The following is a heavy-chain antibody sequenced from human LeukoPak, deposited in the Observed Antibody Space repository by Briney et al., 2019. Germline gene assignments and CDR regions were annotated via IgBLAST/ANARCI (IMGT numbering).Heavy chain of an antibody. V-gene: IGHV4-34*01. CDR2: VSHSGSA. CDR3: ARLGNSYDAFDI. J-gene: IGHJ3*02. D-gene: IGHD4-23*01. Sequence: SETLSLTCAVYGGSFSGNYWCWIRQPPGRGLEWIGAVSHSGSANYSPSLKSRVTISVDTSKNQFSLKLSSVTAADTALYYCARLGNSYDAFDIWGQGTMVAVSS. CDR1: GGSFSGNY.